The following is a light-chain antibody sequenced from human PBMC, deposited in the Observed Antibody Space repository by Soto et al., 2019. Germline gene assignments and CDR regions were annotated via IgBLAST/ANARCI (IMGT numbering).Light chain of an antibody. Sequence: DIQMTQSPSSLSASIGDRVTITCRASQTISSWLAWYQQKPGKAPKLLSYKASTLKSGLPPRFSRTGSGTELTRTSSTLQSDDFATYYCQHYNSYSGAFGQGTKVDIK. CDR3: QHYNSYSGA. CDR2: KAS. V-gene: IGKV1-5*03. CDR1: QTISSW. J-gene: IGKJ1*01.